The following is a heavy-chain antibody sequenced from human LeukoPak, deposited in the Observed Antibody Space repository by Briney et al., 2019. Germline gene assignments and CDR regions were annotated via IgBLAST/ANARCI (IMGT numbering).Heavy chain of an antibody. CDR2: INSDGSST. D-gene: IGHD3-3*01. J-gene: IGHJ4*02. CDR1: GFTFSSYW. CDR3: ARGSGNYDFWSGYYYGTLDY. V-gene: IGHV3-74*01. Sequence: GGSLRLSCAASGFTFSSYWMHWVRQAPGKGLLWVSRINSDGSSTSYADSVKGRFTISRDNAKNTLYLQMNSLRAEDTAVYYCARGSGNYDFWSGYYYGTLDYWGQGTLVTVSS.